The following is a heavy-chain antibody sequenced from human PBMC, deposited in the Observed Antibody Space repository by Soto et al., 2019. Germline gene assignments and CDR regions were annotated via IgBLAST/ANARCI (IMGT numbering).Heavy chain of an antibody. CDR3: ARNTEDFWSAYWLSRALDV. Sequence: GWSLGLSCGASGCTFGSYAMSWVRQAPGKGLEWVGNIKHDGNEKYYVYSVKGRFTISRDNVKSLLYLQMNSLRAEDTAVYHCARNTEDFWSAYWLSRALDVSGQGTTVTVSS. V-gene: IGHV3-7*03. CDR1: GCTFGSYA. J-gene: IGHJ6*02. CDR2: IKHDGNEK. D-gene: IGHD3-3*01.